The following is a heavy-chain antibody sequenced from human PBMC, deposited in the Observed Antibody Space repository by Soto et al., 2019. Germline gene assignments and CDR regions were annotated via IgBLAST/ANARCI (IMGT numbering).Heavy chain of an antibody. V-gene: IGHV4-39*01. D-gene: IGHD3-16*01. CDR1: GDSISSSSYY. Sequence: SETLSLTCTVSGDSISSSSYYWGWIRQPPGKGLEWIGNIYYSGSTYYNPSLKSRVTISVDTSMNQFSLNLSSVTASDTAVYYCARLPDNYDYIWGIQGPIDYWGQGTLVTVSS. J-gene: IGHJ4*02. CDR2: IYYSGST. CDR3: ARLPDNYDYIWGIQGPIDY.